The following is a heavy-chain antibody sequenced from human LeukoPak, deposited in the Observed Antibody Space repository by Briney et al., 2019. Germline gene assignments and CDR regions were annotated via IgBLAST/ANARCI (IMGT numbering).Heavy chain of an antibody. J-gene: IGHJ4*02. CDR3: AKVAASNGGYSSSWYVGYFDY. V-gene: IGHV3-9*01. CDR2: ISWNSGSI. D-gene: IGHD6-13*01. Sequence: GGSLRLSCAASGFTFDDYAMHWVRQAPGKGLEWVSGISWNSGSIGYADSVKGRFTISRDNAKNSLYLQMNSLRAEDTALYYCAKVAASNGGYSSSWYVGYFDYWGQGTLVTVSS. CDR1: GFTFDDYA.